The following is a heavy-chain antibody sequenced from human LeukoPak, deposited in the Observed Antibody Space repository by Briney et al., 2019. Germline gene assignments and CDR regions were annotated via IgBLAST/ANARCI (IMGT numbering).Heavy chain of an antibody. V-gene: IGHV3-74*01. J-gene: IGHJ4*02. D-gene: IGHD3-22*01. CDR1: GFTFSSYW. Sequence: GGSLRLSCAASGFTFSSYWMHWVRQAPGKGLVWVSRINSDGSSTSYADSVKGRFTISRDNAKNTLYLQMNSLRAEDTAVYYCARDSPYYDSSGYYYDPAFFLGYWGQGTLVTVSS. CDR3: ARDSPYYDSSGYYYDPAFFLGY. CDR2: INSDGSST.